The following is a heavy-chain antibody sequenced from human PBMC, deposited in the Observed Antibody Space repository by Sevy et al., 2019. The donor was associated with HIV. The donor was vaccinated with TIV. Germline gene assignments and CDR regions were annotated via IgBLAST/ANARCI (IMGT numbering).Heavy chain of an antibody. CDR2: VTSDGTT. CDR1: GLTLTTTG. Sequence: GGSLRLSCAASGLTLTTTGMSWVRQAPGKGLEWVAGVTSDGTTYYADSVRDRFTVSRDNSKNTLYLQLNSLRAADTAVFYCAGGDTTMITDLDYWGQGTLVTVSS. D-gene: IGHD3-16*01. CDR3: AGGDTTMITDLDY. J-gene: IGHJ4*02. V-gene: IGHV3-23*01.